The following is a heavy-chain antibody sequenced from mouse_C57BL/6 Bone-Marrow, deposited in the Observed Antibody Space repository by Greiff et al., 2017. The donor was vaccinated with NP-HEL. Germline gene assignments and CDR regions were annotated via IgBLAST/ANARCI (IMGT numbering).Heavy chain of an antibody. CDR2: VDPETGGT. V-gene: IGHV1-15*01. D-gene: IGHD2-3*01. CDR1: GYTFPDYE. CDR3: TRGLGWVLPYYYAMDY. J-gene: IGHJ4*01. Sequence: QVQLQQPGAELVRPGASVTLSCKASGYTFPDYEMHWVKQTPVHGLEWIGAVDPETGGTAYNQKFKGKAILTADQSSSTAYMELRSLTSEDSAVYYCTRGLGWVLPYYYAMDYWGQGTSVTVSS.